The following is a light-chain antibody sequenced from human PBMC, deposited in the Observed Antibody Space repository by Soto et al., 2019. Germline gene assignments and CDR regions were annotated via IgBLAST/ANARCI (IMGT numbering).Light chain of an antibody. Sequence: QSALIQPASVSGSPGQSITISCTGSSSDVGAYNNVSWYQQHPGKAPKVLIYEVSNRPSGVSNRFSGSKSGNTASLTISGLQAEDEADYYCSSYTSSSPLYVFGTGTKLTVL. CDR2: EVS. CDR1: SSDVGAYNN. V-gene: IGLV2-14*01. J-gene: IGLJ1*01. CDR3: SSYTSSSPLYV.